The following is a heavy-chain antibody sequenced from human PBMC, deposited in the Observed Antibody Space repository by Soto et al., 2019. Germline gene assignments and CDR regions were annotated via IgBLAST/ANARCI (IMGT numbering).Heavy chain of an antibody. CDR2: IFSNDEK. J-gene: IGHJ4*02. CDR3: ARMDCSGGSGNLDFDY. CDR1: GFSLSNARMG. V-gene: IGHV2-26*01. Sequence: SGPTLVNPTETLTLTCTVSGFSLSNARMGVSWIRQPPGKALEWLAHIFSNDEKSYSTSLKSRLTISKDTSKSQVVLTMTNMELLDKATYYFARMDCSGGSGNLDFDYWGKGTLVTVSS. D-gene: IGHD2-15*01.